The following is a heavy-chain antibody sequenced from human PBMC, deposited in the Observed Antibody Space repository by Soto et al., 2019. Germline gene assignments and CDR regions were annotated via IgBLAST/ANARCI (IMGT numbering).Heavy chain of an antibody. V-gene: IGHV5-51*01. Sequence: PGESLKISFTGSGYNFAGYWIAWVRQMPGKVLELMGIIYPSDSDTIYRPSFQGQVTISADKSISSAYLQWSSLRASDTAMYYCARGGVSTRNFDYWGQGTTVTVSS. CDR1: GYNFAGYW. D-gene: IGHD3-3*01. CDR3: ARGGVSTRNFDY. CDR2: IYPSDSDT. J-gene: IGHJ4*02.